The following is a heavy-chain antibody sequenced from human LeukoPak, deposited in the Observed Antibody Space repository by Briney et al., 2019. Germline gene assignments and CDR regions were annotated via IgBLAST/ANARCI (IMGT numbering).Heavy chain of an antibody. Sequence: PSETLSLTCTVSGGSISSGAHYWSWIRQHPGKGLEWIGYINYSGSTYYNPSLRSRLTISRDTSQNQFSLKLTSLTAADTAVYYCARGVPESRGWFNWFDPWGQGTLLTVSS. J-gene: IGHJ5*02. CDR3: ARGVPESRGWFNWFDP. D-gene: IGHD6-19*01. V-gene: IGHV4-31*03. CDR1: GGSISSGAHY. CDR2: INYSGST.